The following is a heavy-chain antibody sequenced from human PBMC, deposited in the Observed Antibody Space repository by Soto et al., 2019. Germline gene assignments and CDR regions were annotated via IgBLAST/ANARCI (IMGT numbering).Heavy chain of an antibody. V-gene: IGHV6-1*01. D-gene: IGHD1-26*01. Sequence: PSQTLSLSCAISGDSVPSNSAAWNWIRQSPSRGLEWLGRTYYRSKWYNDYAVSVKSRITINPDTSKNQFSLQLNSVTPEDTAVYYCATRSGSYSDDAFDIWGQGTMVTVSS. CDR2: TYYRSKWYN. J-gene: IGHJ3*02. CDR1: GDSVPSNSAA. CDR3: ATRSGSYSDDAFDI.